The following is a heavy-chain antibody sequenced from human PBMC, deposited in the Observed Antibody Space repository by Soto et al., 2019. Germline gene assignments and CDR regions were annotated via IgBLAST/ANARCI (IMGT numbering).Heavy chain of an antibody. D-gene: IGHD6-19*01. CDR2: IGTSGDT. CDR1: GFTFSSYD. CDR3: ARAGIAVAGPGALDY. J-gene: IGHJ4*02. V-gene: IGHV3-13*01. Sequence: EVQLVESGGGLVQPGGSLRLSCAASGFTFSSYDMHWVRQATGKGLQWASAIGTSGDTYYPGSVKGRFTISRENAKNSLYLQMNRLRAGDTAVYYCARAGIAVAGPGALDYWGQGTLVTVSS.